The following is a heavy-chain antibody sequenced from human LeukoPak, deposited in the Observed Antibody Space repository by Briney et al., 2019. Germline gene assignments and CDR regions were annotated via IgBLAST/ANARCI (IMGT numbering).Heavy chain of an antibody. CDR2: ISLHNGNT. J-gene: IGHJ4*02. Sequence: GASVKVSCTASGYTFATSGISWVRQAPGQGLEWMGWISLHNGNTNYAQKLQGRVTMTTDTSTSTANMELRSLRSDDTAAYYCAPGDGGKWWKVGGGEYWGQGTLVTVSS. CDR3: APGDGGKWWKVGGGEY. V-gene: IGHV1-18*01. D-gene: IGHD2-15*01. CDR1: GYTFATSG.